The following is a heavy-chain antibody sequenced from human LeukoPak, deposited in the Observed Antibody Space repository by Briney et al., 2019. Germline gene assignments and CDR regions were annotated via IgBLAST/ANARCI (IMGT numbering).Heavy chain of an antibody. CDR1: GFSISNYG. D-gene: IGHD2-8*01. V-gene: IGHV3-30*18. CDR2: ISYDESNE. Sequence: GGSLRLSCAASGFSISNYGMHWVRQAPGKGLEWVAFISYDESNEQYADSVRGRFTISRDNSKNTLYLQANSLRGKDTAVYFCAKDEMVYATHYYYYGTDVWGQGTTVTVSS. J-gene: IGHJ6*02. CDR3: AKDEMVYATHYYYYGTDV.